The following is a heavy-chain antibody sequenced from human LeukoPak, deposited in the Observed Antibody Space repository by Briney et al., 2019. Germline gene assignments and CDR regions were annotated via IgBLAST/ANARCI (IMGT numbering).Heavy chain of an antibody. CDR3: AKDGSITAAGGFDP. V-gene: IGHV3-30*18. J-gene: IGHJ5*02. CDR2: ISYDGSNK. Sequence: GGSLRLSCAASGFRFSSYGMHWVRQAPGKGLEWVAVISYDGSNKYYADSVKGRFTISRDKSKNTLDLQMNSLRAEDTAVYYCAKDGSITAAGGFDPWGQGTLVTVSP. D-gene: IGHD6-13*01. CDR1: GFRFSSYG.